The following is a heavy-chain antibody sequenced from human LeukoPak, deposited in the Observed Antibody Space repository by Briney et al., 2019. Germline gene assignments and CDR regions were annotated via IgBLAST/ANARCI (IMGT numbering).Heavy chain of an antibody. V-gene: IGHV1-2*06. CDR1: GYTFTGYY. J-gene: IGHJ4*02. D-gene: IGHD3-22*01. CDR2: INPNSGGT. CDR3: ARCPTEGYDSSGYYLSYFDY. Sequence: ASVKVSCKASGYTFTGYYMHWVRQAPGQGLEWMGRINPNSGGTNYAQKFQGRVAMTRDTSISTAYMELSRLRSDDTAVYYCARCPTEGYDSSGYYLSYFDYWGQGTLVTVSS.